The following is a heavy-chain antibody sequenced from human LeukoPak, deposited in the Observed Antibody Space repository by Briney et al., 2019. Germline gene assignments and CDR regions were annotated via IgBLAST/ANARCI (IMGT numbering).Heavy chain of an antibody. V-gene: IGHV3-30*04. D-gene: IGHD6-13*01. J-gene: IGHJ4*02. Sequence: GRSLRLSCAASGFTFSSYAMHWVRQAPGKGLEWVAVISYDGSNKYYADSVKGRFTISRDNSKNTLYLQMNSLRAEDTAVYYCARARRSSSWYGGYFDYWGQGTLVTVSS. CDR2: ISYDGSNK. CDR1: GFTFSSYA. CDR3: ARARRSSSWYGGYFDY.